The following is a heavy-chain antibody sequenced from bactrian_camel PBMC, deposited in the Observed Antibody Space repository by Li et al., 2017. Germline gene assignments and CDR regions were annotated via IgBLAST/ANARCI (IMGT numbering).Heavy chain of an antibody. J-gene: IGHJ4*01. V-gene: IGHV3S55*01. CDR1: DASSENTRGGYC. Sequence: HVQLVESGGGSVQSGGTLRLSCAASDASSENTRGGYCMGWFRLAPGKEREGVATIDGGGTTHYSDSVKGRFTISVNMDNFTLNLQMNSLKPEDTGTYYCAAVTPGGRVCVATMPPFAKLRGQGTQVTVS. D-gene: IGHD4*01. CDR3: AAVTPGGRVCVATMPPFAKL. CDR2: IDGGGTT.